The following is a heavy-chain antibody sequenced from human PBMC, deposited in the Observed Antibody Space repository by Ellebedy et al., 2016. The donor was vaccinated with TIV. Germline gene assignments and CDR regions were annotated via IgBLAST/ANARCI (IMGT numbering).Heavy chain of an antibody. CDR2: KHHTGIT. CDR3: ARVYFGGPHFDH. J-gene: IGHJ4*02. V-gene: IGHV4-38-2*01. D-gene: IGHD3-10*01. Sequence: SETLSLTCSVSGSSINSHYYWGWIRQSPGKGLEWIANKHHTGITYNNPSLESRVTISLDTSKDQFSLRLTSVTVADTAIYFCARVYFGGPHFDHWGQGILVTVSS. CDR1: GSSINSHYY.